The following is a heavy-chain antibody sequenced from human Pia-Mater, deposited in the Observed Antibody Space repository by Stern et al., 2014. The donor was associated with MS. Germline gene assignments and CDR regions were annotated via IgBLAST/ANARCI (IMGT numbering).Heavy chain of an antibody. Sequence: QVQLVQSGAEVKKPGSSVKVSCKASGDTFSSYALSWVRQAPGQGLEWMGGLIPFFGATRYAQKFQGRVTITPEEYTGTAFLELSSLTSEDTAVYYCALRRSYYVYWGQGTLVTVSS. D-gene: IGHD1-26*01. CDR2: LIPFFGAT. J-gene: IGHJ4*02. CDR3: ALRRSYYVY. V-gene: IGHV1-69*01. CDR1: GDTFSSYA.